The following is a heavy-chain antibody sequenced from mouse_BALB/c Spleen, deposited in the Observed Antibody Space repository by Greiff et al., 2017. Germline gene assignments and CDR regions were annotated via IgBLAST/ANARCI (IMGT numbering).Heavy chain of an antibody. D-gene: IGHD2-14*01. CDR3: ARSYYRDYFDY. J-gene: IGHJ2*01. CDR2: ISSGSSTI. V-gene: IGHV5-17*02. CDR1: GFTFSSFG. Sequence: EVMLVESGGGLVQPGGSRKLSCAASGFTFSSFGMHWVRQAPEKGLEWVAYISSGSSTIYYADTVKGRFTISRDNPKNTLFQQMTSLRSEDTAMYYCARSYYRDYFDYWGQGTTLTVSS.